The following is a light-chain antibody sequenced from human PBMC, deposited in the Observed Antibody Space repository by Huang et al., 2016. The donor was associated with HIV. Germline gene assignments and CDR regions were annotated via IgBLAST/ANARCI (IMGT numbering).Light chain of an antibody. CDR3: QQSYSTPQYT. V-gene: IGKV3-20*01. CDR2: GAS. Sequence: EIVLTQSPGTLSLSPGERATLSCRASQSVSGTYLAWYQQKPGQAPRLLIYGASSRATGIPDRFSGRGSGTDFTLTISSLQPEDFATYYCQQSYSTPQYTFGQGTKLEIK. CDR1: QSVSGTY. J-gene: IGKJ2*01.